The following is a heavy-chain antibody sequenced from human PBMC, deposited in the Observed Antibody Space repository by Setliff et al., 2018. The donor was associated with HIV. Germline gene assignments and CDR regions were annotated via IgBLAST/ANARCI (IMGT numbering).Heavy chain of an antibody. CDR2: IKGDGSIT. CDR1: GFTLSSYW. V-gene: IGHV3-74*03. Sequence: PGGSLRLSCAASGFTLSSYWMHWVRQSPGRGLLGVAHIKGDGSITKYADSVKGRFTISRDNAKNTLYLQMNSLRAEDTAVYYCARDYSYVGFDLWGRGTLVTVSS. CDR3: ARDYSYVGFDL. D-gene: IGHD4-4*01. J-gene: IGHJ2*01.